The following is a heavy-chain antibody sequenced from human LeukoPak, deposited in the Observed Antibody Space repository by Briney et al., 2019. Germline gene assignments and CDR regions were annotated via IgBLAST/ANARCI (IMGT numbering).Heavy chain of an antibody. CDR2: ISGSGGST. V-gene: IGHV3-23*01. Sequence: GGSLRLSCAAPGFTFSSYAMSWVRRAPGKGLEWVSAISGSGGSTYYADSVKGRSTISRDNSKNTLYLQMNSLRAEDTAVYYCAKDSGSYYYFDYWGQGTLVTVSS. CDR1: GFTFSSYA. J-gene: IGHJ4*02. CDR3: AKDSGSYYYFDY. D-gene: IGHD1-26*01.